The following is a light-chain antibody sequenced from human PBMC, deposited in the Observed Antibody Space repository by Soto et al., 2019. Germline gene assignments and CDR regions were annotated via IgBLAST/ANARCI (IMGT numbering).Light chain of an antibody. Sequence: DIQVTRSPSTLSASVGDRVTITCRASQGITGWLAWYQQKPGKAPKRLIFDASALESGVPPRFTGSGCGTEFTLSISNLQPDDFATYYGQEYQRYWTFGPGTKVDIK. J-gene: IGKJ1*01. CDR3: QEYQRYWT. CDR2: DAS. V-gene: IGKV1-5*01. CDR1: QGITGW.